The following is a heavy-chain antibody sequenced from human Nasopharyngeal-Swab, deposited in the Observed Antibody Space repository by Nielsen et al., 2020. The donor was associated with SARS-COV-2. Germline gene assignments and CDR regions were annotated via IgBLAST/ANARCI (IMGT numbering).Heavy chain of an antibody. D-gene: IGHD6-13*01. CDR2: LNPSGGST. Sequence: ASVKFSCKASGYTFTRYYMHWVRQAPGHGLECLGILNPSGGSTSYAQKFQGRVTMTRDTSTSTVYMELSSLRSEDTAVYYCARDGIAAAGPQLYYYYYGMDVWGQGTTVTVSS. V-gene: IGHV1-46*01. CDR3: ARDGIAAAGPQLYYYYYGMDV. J-gene: IGHJ6*02. CDR1: GYTFTRYY.